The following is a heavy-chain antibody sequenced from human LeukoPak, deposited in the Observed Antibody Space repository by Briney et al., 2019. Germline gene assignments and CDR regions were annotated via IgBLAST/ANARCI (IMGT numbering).Heavy chain of an antibody. Sequence: SETLSLTCTVSGGSISSYYWSWIRQPPGKGLEWIGYIYYSGSTNYNPSLKSRVTISVDTSKSQFSLKLSSVTAADTAVYYCARQGYSYGTGSYFDYWGQGTLVTVSS. V-gene: IGHV4-59*08. CDR1: GGSISSYY. J-gene: IGHJ4*02. CDR3: ARQGYSYGTGSYFDY. CDR2: IYYSGST. D-gene: IGHD5-18*01.